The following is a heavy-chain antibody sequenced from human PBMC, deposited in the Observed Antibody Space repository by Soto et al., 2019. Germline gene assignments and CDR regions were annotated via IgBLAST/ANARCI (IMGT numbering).Heavy chain of an antibody. V-gene: IGHV3-30-3*02. Sequence: QVQLVESGGGVVQPGRSLRLSCAASGFTFSTYVMHWVRQAPGKGLEWVAVISYEGSTKYYADSVKGRFTISRDNPKNTLYLQMGSRRAEEKAVYCCGKDGGFDDGFWYFCAGGRGPLVTVSS. D-gene: IGHD3-9*01. CDR2: ISYEGSTK. J-gene: IGHJ2*01. CDR1: GFTFSTYV. CDR3: GKDGGFDDGFWYFCA.